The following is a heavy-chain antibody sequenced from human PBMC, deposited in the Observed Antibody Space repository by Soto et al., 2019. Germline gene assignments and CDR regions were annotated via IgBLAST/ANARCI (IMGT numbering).Heavy chain of an antibody. CDR2: VSHSGIA. Sequence: QVQLQQWGAGLLKPSETLSLTCTVYGASFAGYYWTWLRQSPGKGLVWIGEVSHSGIAKYNPSLGSRVTISLDTSNNQFSLDLTSVTAADTAVYYCARYGGTSIWYFDIWGRGTLVSVSS. CDR3: ARYGGTSIWYFDI. V-gene: IGHV4-34*01. D-gene: IGHD2-15*01. J-gene: IGHJ2*01. CDR1: GASFAGYY.